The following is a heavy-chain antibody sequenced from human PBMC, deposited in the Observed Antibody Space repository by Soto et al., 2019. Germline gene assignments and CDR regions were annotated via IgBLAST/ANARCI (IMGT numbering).Heavy chain of an antibody. CDR3: AREGYSSSSFDY. V-gene: IGHV3-9*01. CDR1: GFTFDDYA. Sequence: PGGSLRLSCAASGFTFDDYAVHWVRQAPGKGLEWVSGISWNSGSIGYADSVKGRFTISRDNAKNSLYLQMNSLRAEDTALYYCAREGYSSSSFDYWGQGTLVTVSS. CDR2: ISWNSGSI. J-gene: IGHJ4*02. D-gene: IGHD6-6*01.